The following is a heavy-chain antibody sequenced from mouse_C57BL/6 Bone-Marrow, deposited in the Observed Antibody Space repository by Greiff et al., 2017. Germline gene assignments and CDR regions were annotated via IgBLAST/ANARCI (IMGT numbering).Heavy chain of an antibody. CDR3: ARSRWLPLYYYAMDY. CDR2: INPNYGTT. D-gene: IGHD2-3*01. Sequence: EVQLQQSGPELVKPGASVKISCKASGYSFTDYNMNWVKQSNGKSLEWIGVINPNYGTTSYNQKFKGKATLTVDQSSSTAYMQLNSLTSDDSAVYYCARSRWLPLYYYAMDYWGQGTSVTVSS. CDR1: GYSFTDYN. V-gene: IGHV1-39*01. J-gene: IGHJ4*01.